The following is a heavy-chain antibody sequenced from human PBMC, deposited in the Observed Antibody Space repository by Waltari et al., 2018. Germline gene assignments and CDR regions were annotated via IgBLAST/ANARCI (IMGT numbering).Heavy chain of an antibody. J-gene: IGHJ4*02. Sequence: EVQLVESGGGLVKPGGSLRLSCAASGFTFSSYSMNWVRQAPGKGLEWVSSISSSSYIYYADSVKGRFTISRDNAKNSLYLQMNSLRAEDTAVYYCARGDDILTGYRVWGQGTLVTVSS. CDR2: ISSSSYI. D-gene: IGHD3-9*01. CDR1: GFTFSSYS. CDR3: ARGDDILTGYRV. V-gene: IGHV3-21*01.